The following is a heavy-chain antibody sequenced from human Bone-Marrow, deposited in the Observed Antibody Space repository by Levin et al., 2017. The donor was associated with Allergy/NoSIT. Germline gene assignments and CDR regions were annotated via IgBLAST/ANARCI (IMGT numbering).Heavy chain of an antibody. CDR2: IYISGST. CDR3: ARGDDDFVDYAFDL. Sequence: SQTLSLTCTVSADFTSDYYWNWIRQPAGKGLEWIGRIYISGSTNYNPSLKTRVNMSVDTSKNQFSLKLTSVTAADTAVYYCARGDDDFVDYAFDLWGQGTMITVSS. D-gene: IGHD5-12*01. CDR1: ADFTSDYY. V-gene: IGHV4-4*07. J-gene: IGHJ3*01.